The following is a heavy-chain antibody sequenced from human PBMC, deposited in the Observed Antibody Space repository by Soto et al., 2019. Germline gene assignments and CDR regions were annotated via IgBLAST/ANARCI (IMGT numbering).Heavy chain of an antibody. CDR1: GYTFTGSY. J-gene: IGHJ6*02. Sequence: ASVKVSCKASGYTFTGSYMHWVRQAPGQGLEWMGWINPNSGGTNYAQKFQGWVTMTRDTSIRTAYMELRRLRSDDTAVYYCARAGGYGEYYYYGMDAWGQGTTVTLSS. V-gene: IGHV1-2*04. CDR2: INPNSGGT. D-gene: IGHD4-17*01. CDR3: ARAGGYGEYYYYGMDA.